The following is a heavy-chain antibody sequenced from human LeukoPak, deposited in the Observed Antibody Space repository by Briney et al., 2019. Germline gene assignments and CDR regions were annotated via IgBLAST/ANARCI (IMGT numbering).Heavy chain of an antibody. Sequence: ASVKVSCKASGYTFGTYWMHWVRQAPGQGLEWMAIINPSGDFTSYAQKFQGRVTVTRDMSTSTVYMELSSLRSEDTAVYYCAREAVTIFALVRTQTTKSPHRFDPWGQGTLVTVSS. J-gene: IGHJ5*02. D-gene: IGHD3/OR15-3a*01. CDR2: INPSGDFT. CDR3: AREAVTIFALVRTQTTKSPHRFDP. CDR1: GYTFGTYW. V-gene: IGHV1-46*01.